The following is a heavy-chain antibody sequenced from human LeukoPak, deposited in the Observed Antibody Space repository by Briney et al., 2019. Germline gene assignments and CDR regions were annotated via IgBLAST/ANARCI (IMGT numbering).Heavy chain of an antibody. CDR2: ISGSGGSI. Sequence: PGGSLRLSCAASGFIFSDYYMTWIRQAPGEGLEWLSYISGSGGSIYYTDSVKGRFTITRGSAKNSLYLQMNSLRAEDTAVYYCATDRGWRTSGYYLYYFEYWGQGTLVTFSS. V-gene: IGHV3-11*04. CDR3: ATDRGWRTSGYYLYYFEY. J-gene: IGHJ4*02. CDR1: GFIFSDYY. D-gene: IGHD3-3*01.